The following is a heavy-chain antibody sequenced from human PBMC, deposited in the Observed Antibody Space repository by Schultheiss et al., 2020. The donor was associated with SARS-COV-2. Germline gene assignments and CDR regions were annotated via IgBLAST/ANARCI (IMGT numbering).Heavy chain of an antibody. CDR1: GFTVSSNY. V-gene: IGHV3-66*01. CDR3: ARDQAHYYGSGSYRYYFDY. CDR2: IYSGGST. D-gene: IGHD3-10*01. J-gene: IGHJ4*02. Sequence: GGSLRLSCAASGFTVSSNYMSWVRQAPGKGLEWVSVIYSGGSTYYADSVKGRFTISRDNSKNTLYLQMNSLRAEDTAVYYCARDQAHYYGSGSYRYYFDYWGQGTLVTVSS.